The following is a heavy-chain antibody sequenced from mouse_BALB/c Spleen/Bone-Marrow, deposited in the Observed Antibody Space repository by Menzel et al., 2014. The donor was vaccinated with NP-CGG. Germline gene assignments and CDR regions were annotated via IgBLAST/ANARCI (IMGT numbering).Heavy chain of an antibody. Sequence: FAFSSYDMSWVRQTPEKRLEWVAYISSGGGSTYYPDTVKGRFTISRDNAKNTLYLQMSSLKSEDTAMYYCARHRQLTTANWGQGTLVTVSA. CDR2: ISSGGGST. CDR1: FAFSSYD. CDR3: ARHRQLTTAN. J-gene: IGHJ3*01. D-gene: IGHD1-1*01. V-gene: IGHV5-12-1*01.